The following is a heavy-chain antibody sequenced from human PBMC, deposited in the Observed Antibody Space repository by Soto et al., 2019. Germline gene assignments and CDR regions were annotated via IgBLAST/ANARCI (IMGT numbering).Heavy chain of an antibody. D-gene: IGHD4-17*01. J-gene: IGHJ4*02. Sequence: QGQLVQSGAEVKKPGASVKVSCKASGYTFTGYYIHWVRQAPGQGLDWMGWINPKSGVTNYAQKFQGRVTMITDTSISTAYMELSRLRSDDTAVYYCARDMAYGDFLPALFWGQGTLVTVSS. CDR1: GYTFTGYY. CDR2: INPKSGVT. V-gene: IGHV1-2*02. CDR3: ARDMAYGDFLPALF.